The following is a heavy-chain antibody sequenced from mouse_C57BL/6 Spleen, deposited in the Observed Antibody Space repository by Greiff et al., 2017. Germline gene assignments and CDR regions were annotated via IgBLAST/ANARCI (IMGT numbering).Heavy chain of an antibody. V-gene: IGHV1-80*01. D-gene: IGHD4-1*01. CDR1: GYAFSSYW. J-gene: IGHJ2*01. CDR2: IYPGDGDT. CDR3: AREANWVFDY. Sequence: QVHVKQSGAELVKPGASVKISCKASGYAFSSYWMNWVKQRPGKGLEWIGQIYPGDGDTNYNGKFKGKATLTADKSSSTAYMQLSSLTSEDSAVYFCAREANWVFDYWGQGTTLTVSS.